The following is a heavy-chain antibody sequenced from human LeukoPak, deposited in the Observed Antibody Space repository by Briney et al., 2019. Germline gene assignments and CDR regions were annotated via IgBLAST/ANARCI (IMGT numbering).Heavy chain of an antibody. Sequence: GESLKISCKGSGYSFTSYWIGWVRQMSGKGLEWMGIIYPGDSYTKYSPSFQGQVTISADKSISTAYLQWSSLKASDTAMYYCARRGADYYFDYWGQGTLVTVSS. D-gene: IGHD1-26*01. CDR3: ARRGADYYFDY. J-gene: IGHJ4*02. CDR1: GYSFTSYW. CDR2: IYPGDSYT. V-gene: IGHV5-51*01.